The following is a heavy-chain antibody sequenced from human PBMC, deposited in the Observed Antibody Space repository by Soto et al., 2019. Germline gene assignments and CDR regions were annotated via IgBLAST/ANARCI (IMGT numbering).Heavy chain of an antibody. Sequence: LSLTCAVSGYSISSGYYWGWIRQPPGKGLEWIGSIYHSGSTYYNASLKSRVTISVDTSKNQFSLKLTSVTDAYTAVYYCASGIDFYYAMDVWGQGTTVTVSS. J-gene: IGHJ6*01. CDR3: ASGIDFYYAMDV. CDR1: GYSISSGYY. CDR2: IYHSGST. V-gene: IGHV4-38-2*01.